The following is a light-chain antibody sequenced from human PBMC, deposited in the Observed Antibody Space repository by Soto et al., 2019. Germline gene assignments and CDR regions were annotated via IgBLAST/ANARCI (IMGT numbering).Light chain of an antibody. Sequence: DIQMTQSPSSLSASVGDRVTITCRTSQRIGTRLNWYHEKPGKAPKLLIYAASSLQSGVPSRFSGSGSGTDFTLTISSLQPEDFATYYCQQSYSNPWTFGQGTKVEIK. CDR3: QQSYSNPWT. V-gene: IGKV1-39*01. CDR1: QRIGTR. J-gene: IGKJ1*01. CDR2: AAS.